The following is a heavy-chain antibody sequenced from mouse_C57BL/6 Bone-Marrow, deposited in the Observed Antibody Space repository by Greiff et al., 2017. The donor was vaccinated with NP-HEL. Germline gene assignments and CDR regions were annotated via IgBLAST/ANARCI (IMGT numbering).Heavy chain of an antibody. Sequence: QVQLQQSEAELARPGASVKLSCKASGYTFTSYGISWVKQRTGQGLEWIGEIYPRSGNTYYNEKFKGKATLTADKSSSTAYMELRSLTSEDSAVYFCASTPHRYYYGSDYWGQGTTLTVSS. CDR2: IYPRSGNT. J-gene: IGHJ2*01. V-gene: IGHV1-81*01. D-gene: IGHD1-1*01. CDR1: GYTFTSYG. CDR3: ASTPHRYYYGSDY.